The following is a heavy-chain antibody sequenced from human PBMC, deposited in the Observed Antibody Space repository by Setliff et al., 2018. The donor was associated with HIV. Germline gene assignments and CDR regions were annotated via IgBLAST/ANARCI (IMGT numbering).Heavy chain of an antibody. D-gene: IGHD6-6*01. V-gene: IGHV3-74*03. CDR1: GFSFSYYW. Sequence: PGGSLRLSCAASGFSFSYYWMHWVRQAPGKGLEWVARINSDGSTVEHAGAVKGRLTISRDNARNTLYLEMNSLRVEDAAMYYCAREIPPEYPGFDLWGQGTVVTISS. J-gene: IGHJ3*01. CDR2: INSDGSTV. CDR3: AREIPPEYPGFDL.